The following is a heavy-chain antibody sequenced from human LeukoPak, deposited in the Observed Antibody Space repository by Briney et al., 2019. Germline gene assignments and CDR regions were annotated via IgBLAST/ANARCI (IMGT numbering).Heavy chain of an antibody. J-gene: IGHJ4*02. V-gene: IGHV4-34*01. CDR3: ARGPPPDFDY. CDR2: IKHSGNT. Sequence: SETLSLTCAVYGGSFSGYYWSCIRQPPGKGLEWIGEIKHSGNTNYKASLKSRVTLSVDTSKNQFSLKLSSVTAADTAVYYCARGPPPDFDYWGRGTLVTVSS. CDR1: GGSFSGYY.